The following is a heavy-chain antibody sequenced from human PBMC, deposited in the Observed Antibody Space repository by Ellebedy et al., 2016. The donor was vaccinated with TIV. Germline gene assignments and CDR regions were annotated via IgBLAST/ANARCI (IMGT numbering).Heavy chain of an antibody. J-gene: IGHJ4*02. CDR3: ARDPPGSSGELDF. V-gene: IGHV3-30*04. CDR1: AFTFSTYA. Sequence: GESLKISCAASAFTFSTYAMHWVRQTPGKGLEWVAVISSDGIHKFYAESVKGRFTISRDNSKNTLYLQMNSLRAEDTAVYYCARDPPGSSGELDFWGQGTLVTVSS. D-gene: IGHD6-19*01. CDR2: ISSDGIHK.